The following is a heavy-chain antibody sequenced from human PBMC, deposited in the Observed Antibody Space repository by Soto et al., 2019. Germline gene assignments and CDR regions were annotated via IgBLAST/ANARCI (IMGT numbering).Heavy chain of an antibody. J-gene: IGHJ6*03. D-gene: IGHD2-15*01. Sequence: QVPLVQSGAEVKKPGASVKVSCKASGYTFTSYDINWVRQATGQGLEWMGWMNPNSGNTGYAQKFQGRVTMTRKTSISTGYMELSSLRSEDTAVYYCARRYCSGGSCYKRSYYYYYMDVWGKGTTVTVSS. V-gene: IGHV1-8*01. CDR1: GYTFTSYD. CDR2: MNPNSGNT. CDR3: ARRYCSGGSCYKRSYYYYYMDV.